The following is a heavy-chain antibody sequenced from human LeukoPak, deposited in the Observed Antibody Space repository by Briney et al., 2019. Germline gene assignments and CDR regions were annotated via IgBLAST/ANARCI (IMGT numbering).Heavy chain of an antibody. CDR2: INGGGSPI. CDR1: GFIFSRDS. J-gene: IGHJ4*02. CDR3: VRELDHYDSTGYYTPYFDH. Sequence: GGSLRLSCAASGFIFSRDSMNWVRQAPGKGLEWVAYINGGGSPIYYADSVRGRFTISRDNSKDSLYLQMNSLRTDDTAFYYCVRELDHYDSTGYYTPYFDHWGQGTLLTVSS. D-gene: IGHD3-22*01. V-gene: IGHV3-48*04.